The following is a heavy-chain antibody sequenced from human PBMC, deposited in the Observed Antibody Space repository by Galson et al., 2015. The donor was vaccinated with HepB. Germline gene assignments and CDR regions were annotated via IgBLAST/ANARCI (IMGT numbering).Heavy chain of an antibody. Sequence: SVKVSCKASGYTFTSYGISWVRQAPGQGLEWMGWISAYNGNTNYAQKLQGRVTMTTDTSTSTAYMELRSLRSDDTAVYYCARERITMIVVAGPSDYYGMDVWGQGTTVTVSS. D-gene: IGHD3-22*01. J-gene: IGHJ6*02. CDR1: GYTFTSYG. CDR3: ARERITMIVVAGPSDYYGMDV. V-gene: IGHV1-18*04. CDR2: ISAYNGNT.